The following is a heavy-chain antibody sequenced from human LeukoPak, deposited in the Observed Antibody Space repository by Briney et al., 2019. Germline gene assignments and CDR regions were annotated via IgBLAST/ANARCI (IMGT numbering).Heavy chain of an antibody. CDR3: ARDQHVNPDY. CDR1: GFTFSSYC. CDR2: ISSSSSTI. Sequence: GSLRLSCAASGFTFSSYCMNWVRQAPGKGLEWVSYISSSSSTIYYADSVKGRFTISRGNAKNSLYLQMNSLRAEDTAVYYCARDQHVNPDYWGQGTLVTVSS. J-gene: IGHJ4*02. V-gene: IGHV3-48*01. D-gene: IGHD2-2*01.